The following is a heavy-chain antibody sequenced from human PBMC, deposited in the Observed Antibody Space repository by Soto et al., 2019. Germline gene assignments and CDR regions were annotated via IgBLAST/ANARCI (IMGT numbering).Heavy chain of an antibody. CDR3: ARDRGYPDSFDI. Sequence: GGSLRLSCAASGFNFGPFWMHWVRQAPGKGLVWVSHINGDGNTIVYADSVRGRFTISRDNAKSTLFLQMNSLRVEDTAVYYCARDRGYPDSFDIWGQGTMVTV. CDR2: INGDGNTI. V-gene: IGHV3-74*01. D-gene: IGHD3-10*01. CDR1: GFNFGPFW. J-gene: IGHJ3*02.